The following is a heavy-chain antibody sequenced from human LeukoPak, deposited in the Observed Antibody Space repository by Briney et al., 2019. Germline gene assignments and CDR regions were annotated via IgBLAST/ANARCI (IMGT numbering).Heavy chain of an antibody. J-gene: IGHJ4*02. CDR2: IYTSGST. CDR3: ARLGYGESYIP. CDR1: GGSISSGSYY. Sequence: PSETLSLTCTVSGGSISSGSYYWSWIRQPAGKGLEWIGRIYTSGSTNYNPSLKSRVTISVDTSKNQFSLKLSSVTAADTAVYYCARLGYGESYIPWGQGTLVTVSS. D-gene: IGHD4-17*01. V-gene: IGHV4-61*02.